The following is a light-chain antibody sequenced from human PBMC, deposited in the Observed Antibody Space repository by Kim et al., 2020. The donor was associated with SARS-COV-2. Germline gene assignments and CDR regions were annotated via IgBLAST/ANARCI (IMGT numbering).Light chain of an antibody. V-gene: IGKV1-5*01. CDR2: DAS. CDR1: QSIGRW. Sequence: GDTVTITCRASQSIGRWLAWYQQKPGKAPNLLIYDASVLEGGVSSRFSGSGSGTEFTLTINSLHPDDFATYYCQQYLSYFSFGQGTKV. CDR3: QQYLSYFS. J-gene: IGKJ1*01.